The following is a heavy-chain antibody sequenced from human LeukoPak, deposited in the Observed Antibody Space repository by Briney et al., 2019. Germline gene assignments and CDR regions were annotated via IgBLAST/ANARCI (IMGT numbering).Heavy chain of an antibody. CDR1: GYSISTTSHY. V-gene: IGHV4-39*01. CDR2: IYYSGRT. D-gene: IGHD5-18*01. Sequence: SETLSLSCGVSGYSISTTSHYWGWIRQPPGGGLEWIGSIYYSGRTYYNPSLKSRVTISVDTSKNQFSLKLSSVTAADTAVYYCARHFNGYSNGPIDYWGQGTLVTVSS. J-gene: IGHJ4*02. CDR3: ARHFNGYSNGPIDY.